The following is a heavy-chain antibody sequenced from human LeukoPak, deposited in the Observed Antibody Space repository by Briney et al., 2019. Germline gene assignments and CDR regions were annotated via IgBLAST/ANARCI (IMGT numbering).Heavy chain of an antibody. Sequence: ASVKVSCKASGYTFTGYYMHWVRQAPGQGLEWMGWINPNSGGTNYAQKFQGRVTMTRDTSISTAYMELNRLRSDDTAVYYCARDLPMWEVGATDGFDYWGQGTLVTVSS. V-gene: IGHV1-2*02. CDR1: GYTFTGYY. J-gene: IGHJ4*02. CDR2: INPNSGGT. CDR3: ARDLPMWEVGATDGFDY. D-gene: IGHD1-26*01.